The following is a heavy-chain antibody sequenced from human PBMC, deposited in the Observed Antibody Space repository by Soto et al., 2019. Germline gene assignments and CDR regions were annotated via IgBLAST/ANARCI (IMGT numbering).Heavy chain of an antibody. D-gene: IGHD6-19*01. CDR3: GRRGGSSGWYDAFDI. J-gene: IGHJ3*02. CDR2: IYYSGST. CDR1: GGSISSYY. Sequence: SETLSLTCTVSGGSISSYYWSWIRQPPGKGLEWIGYIYYSGSTNYNPSLKSRVTISVDTSKNQFSLKLSSVTAADTAVYYCGRRGGSSGWYDAFDIWGQGTMVTVSS. V-gene: IGHV4-59*01.